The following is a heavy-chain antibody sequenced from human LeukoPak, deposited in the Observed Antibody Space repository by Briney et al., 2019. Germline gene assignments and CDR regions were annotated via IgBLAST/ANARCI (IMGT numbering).Heavy chain of an antibody. D-gene: IGHD3-22*01. Sequence: GGSLRLSCAASGFTFSSYSMNWVRQAPGKGLEWVSSISSSSSYIYYADSVKGRLTISRDNAKDSLYLQMNSLRAEDTAVYYCASSPDSIPDWGQGTLVTVSS. CDR3: ASSPDSIPD. V-gene: IGHV3-21*01. CDR1: GFTFSSYS. CDR2: ISSSSSYI. J-gene: IGHJ4*02.